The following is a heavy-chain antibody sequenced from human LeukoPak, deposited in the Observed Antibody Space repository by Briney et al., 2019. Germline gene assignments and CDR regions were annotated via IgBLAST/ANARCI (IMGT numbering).Heavy chain of an antibody. CDR1: GGSISSYY. CDR3: ARDKQWRGGYFDY. D-gene: IGHD6-19*01. Sequence: PSETLSLTCTVSGGSISSYYWSRIRQPPGKGLEWIGYIYYSGSTNYNPSLKSRVTISVDTSKNQFSLKLSSVTAADTAVYYCARDKQWRGGYFDYWGQGTLVTVSS. V-gene: IGHV4-59*12. J-gene: IGHJ4*02. CDR2: IYYSGST.